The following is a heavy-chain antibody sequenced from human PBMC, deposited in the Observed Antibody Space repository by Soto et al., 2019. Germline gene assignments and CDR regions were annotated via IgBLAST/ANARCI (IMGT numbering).Heavy chain of an antibody. CDR3: ARITYDFWSGYAPVDY. Sequence: QVQLVQSGAEVKKPGASVKVSCKASGYTFTSYGISWVRQAPGQGLEWMGWISAYNGNTNYAQKLQGRVTMTTDTSPSTAYMELRSVRSDDTAVYYCARITYDFWSGYAPVDYWGQGTLVTVSS. CDR2: ISAYNGNT. J-gene: IGHJ4*02. CDR1: GYTFTSYG. V-gene: IGHV1-18*01. D-gene: IGHD3-3*01.